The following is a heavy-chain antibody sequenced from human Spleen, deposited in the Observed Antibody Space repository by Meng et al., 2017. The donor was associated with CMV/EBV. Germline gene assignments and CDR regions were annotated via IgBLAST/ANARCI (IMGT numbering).Heavy chain of an antibody. CDR3: ARGTIVVVHGMDV. CDR1: GGSISSSTYY. CDR2: IYYSGST. Sequence: SETLSLTCTVSGGSISSSTYYWGWIRQPPGKGLEWIGTIYYSGSTYYSPSLKSRVTISVDTSKNQFSLKLSSVTAADTAVYYCARGTIVVVHGMDVWGQGTTVTVSS. V-gene: IGHV4-39*07. J-gene: IGHJ6*02. D-gene: IGHD2-2*01.